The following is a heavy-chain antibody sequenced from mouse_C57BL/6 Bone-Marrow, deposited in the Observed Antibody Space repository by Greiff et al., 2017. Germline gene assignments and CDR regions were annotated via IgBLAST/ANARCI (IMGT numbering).Heavy chain of an antibody. D-gene: IGHD2-5*01. CDR1: GFSLTSYA. J-gene: IGHJ3*01. V-gene: IGHV2-9-1*01. CDR3: ARKAYYSNSFAY. CDR2: IWTGGGT. Sequence: VQVVESGPGLVAPSQSLSITCTVSGFSLTSYALSWVRQPPGKGLEWLGVIWTGGGTNYNSALKSRLSISKDNYKSQVFVKMNSLQTYDTSRYYCARKAYYSNSFAYWGQGTLVTVSA.